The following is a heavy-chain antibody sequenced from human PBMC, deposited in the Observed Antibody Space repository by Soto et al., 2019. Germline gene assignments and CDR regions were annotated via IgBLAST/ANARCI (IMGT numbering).Heavy chain of an antibody. CDR1: GYSFTSYW. V-gene: IGHV5-51*01. D-gene: IGHD2-2*01. Sequence: GEPLKISCKGSGYSFTSYWIGWVRQMPGKGLEWMGIIYPGDSDTRYSPSFQGQVTISADKSISTAYLQWSSLKASDTAMYYCARHGXGGDRYCSSPSCPGMDVWGQGTTVTVSS. CDR2: IYPGDSDT. CDR3: ARHGXGGDRYCSSPSCPGMDV. J-gene: IGHJ6*02.